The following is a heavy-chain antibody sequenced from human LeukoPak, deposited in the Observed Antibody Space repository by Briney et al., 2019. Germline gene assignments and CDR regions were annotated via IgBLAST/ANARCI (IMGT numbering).Heavy chain of an antibody. CDR1: GFTVISNY. Sequence: GGSLRFSCAAPGFTVISNYMSWVRKAQGKGLKWVSVIYSGGATYYTDSVKGRFTISRDNSKNTLYLQMNSLRAEDTAVYYCARGGYDSGSYYKGPLYYFDYWGQGTLVTVSS. V-gene: IGHV3-53*01. D-gene: IGHD3-10*01. J-gene: IGHJ4*02. CDR2: IYSGGAT. CDR3: ARGGYDSGSYYKGPLYYFDY.